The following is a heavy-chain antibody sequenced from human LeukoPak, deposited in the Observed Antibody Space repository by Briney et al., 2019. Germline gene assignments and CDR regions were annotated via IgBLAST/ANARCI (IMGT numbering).Heavy chain of an antibody. V-gene: IGHV1-18*01. CDR3: AREGYCTSTNCYPHYFDY. CDR2: ITVYNGKT. CDR1: GYTFTSYG. Sequence: ASVKVSCKASGYTFTSYGISWVRQAPGQGLEWMGWITVYNGKTHYAQKLQGRVTMTTDTSTSTAYMELRSLSSDDTAVYYCAREGYCTSTNCYPHYFDYWGQGTLVTVSS. D-gene: IGHD2-2*01. J-gene: IGHJ4*02.